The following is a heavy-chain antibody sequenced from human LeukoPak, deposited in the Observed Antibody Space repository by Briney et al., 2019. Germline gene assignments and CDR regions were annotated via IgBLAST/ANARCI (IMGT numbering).Heavy chain of an antibody. CDR2: TSYDGSNK. Sequence: GGSLRLSCAASGFTFSSYAMHWVRQAPGKGLERVAVTSYDGSNKYYADSVKGRFTVSRDNSKNTLYLQMNSLRAEDTAVYYCARSQQWLVDDAFDIWGQGTMVTVSS. J-gene: IGHJ3*02. CDR3: ARSQQWLVDDAFDI. V-gene: IGHV3-30-3*01. CDR1: GFTFSSYA. D-gene: IGHD6-19*01.